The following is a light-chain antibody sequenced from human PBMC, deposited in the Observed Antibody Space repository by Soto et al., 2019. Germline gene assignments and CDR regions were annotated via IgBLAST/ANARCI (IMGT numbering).Light chain of an antibody. J-gene: IGKJ3*01. CDR1: QNISTY. Sequence: EIVLTQSPATLSLSPGEGASLSCRASQNISTYLAWYQQKPGQAPRLLIYGASSRATGIPDRFSGSGSGTDFTLTISRLEPEDFAVYYCQQYGSSPFTFGPGTKVDIK. CDR2: GAS. V-gene: IGKV3-20*01. CDR3: QQYGSSPFT.